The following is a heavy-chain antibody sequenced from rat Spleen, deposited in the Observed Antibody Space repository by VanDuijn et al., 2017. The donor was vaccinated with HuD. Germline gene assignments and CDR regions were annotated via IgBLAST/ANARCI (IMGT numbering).Heavy chain of an antibody. CDR3: ARHETEGFAY. V-gene: IGHV5-29*01. Sequence: EVQLVESGGGLVQPGRSLKLSCAASGFTFNNYGMSWVRQAPTKGLEWVATISYDGISPFYRDSVRGRFTISSDDAKTTLYLQMDSLRSEDTATYYCARHETEGFAYWGQGTLVTVSS. CDR2: ISYDGISP. D-gene: IGHD1-11*01. J-gene: IGHJ3*01. CDR1: GFTFNNYG.